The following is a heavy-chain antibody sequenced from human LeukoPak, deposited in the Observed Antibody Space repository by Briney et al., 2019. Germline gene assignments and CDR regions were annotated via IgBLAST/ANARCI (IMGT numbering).Heavy chain of an antibody. J-gene: IGHJ6*02. CDR2: IIPIFRTT. V-gene: IGHV1-69*06. D-gene: IGHD3-22*01. CDR1: AGTFSSSA. Sequence: SVKVSCKASAGTFSSSAISRVRQAPGQGLEWMGGIIPIFRTTDYAQRFQGGVTIIADKSTSTAYMELSSLTFEDTAAYYCARGGYDSSDSYPFHYYYSMDVWGQGTTVIVSS. CDR3: ARGGYDSSDSYPFHYYYSMDV.